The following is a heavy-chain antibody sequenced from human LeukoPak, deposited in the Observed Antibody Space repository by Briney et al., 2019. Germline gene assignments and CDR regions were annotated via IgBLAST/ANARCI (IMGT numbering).Heavy chain of an antibody. CDR3: AREQVAASDYYYYGMDV. V-gene: IGHV4-39*02. D-gene: IGHD2-15*01. CDR1: GGSISSSSYC. Sequence: SEILSLTCTVSGGSISSSSYCWGWIRQPPGKGLEWIGSIYYSGSTYYNPSLKSRVTISVDTSKNQFSLKLSSVTAADTAVYYCAREQVAASDYYYYGMDVWGQGTTVTVSS. J-gene: IGHJ6*02. CDR2: IYYSGST.